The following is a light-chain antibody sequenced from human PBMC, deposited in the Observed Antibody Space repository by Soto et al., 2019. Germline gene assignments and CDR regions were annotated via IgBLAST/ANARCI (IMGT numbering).Light chain of an antibody. CDR3: SSYTGSGTVV. Sequence: QPVLTQPASVSGSPGQSISISCTGTSGDIGHYNYVSWYQQHPDKAPKLMIYEVTHRPSGVSDRFFGSKSGNTASLTISGLQAEDEADYYCSSYTGSGTVVFGGGTKLTVL. V-gene: IGLV2-14*01. J-gene: IGLJ2*01. CDR1: SGDIGHYNY. CDR2: EVT.